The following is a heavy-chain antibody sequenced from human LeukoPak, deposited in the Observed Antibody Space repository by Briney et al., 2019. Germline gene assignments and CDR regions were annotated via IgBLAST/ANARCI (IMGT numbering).Heavy chain of an antibody. D-gene: IGHD3-22*01. V-gene: IGHV3-21*01. CDR3: AREETYYYDSSGYYYGPFDY. J-gene: IGHJ4*02. Sequence: GGSLRLSCAASGFTFSSYSMNWVRQAPGKGLEWVSSISSSSSYIYYADSVKGRFTISRDNAMNSLYLQMNSLRAEDTAVYYCAREETYYYDSSGYYYGPFDYWGQGTLVTVSS. CDR2: ISSSSSYI. CDR1: GFTFSSYS.